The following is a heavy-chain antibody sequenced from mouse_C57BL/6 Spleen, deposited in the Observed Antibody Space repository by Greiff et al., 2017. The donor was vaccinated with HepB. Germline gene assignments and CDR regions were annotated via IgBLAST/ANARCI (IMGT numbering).Heavy chain of an antibody. CDR2: INHGSGST. Sequence: QVQLQQPGADFVKPGASVKLSCTASGYTFTSYWITWVLQRPGQGLEWVGDINHGSGSTNYNETFKSKDTLTVDTSSSTAYMQLSSLTSEDTAVSYCAGRGLRRWFAYWGQGTLVTVSA. CDR3: AGRGLRRWFAY. D-gene: IGHD2-4*01. CDR1: GYTFTSYW. V-gene: IGHV1-55*01. J-gene: IGHJ3*01.